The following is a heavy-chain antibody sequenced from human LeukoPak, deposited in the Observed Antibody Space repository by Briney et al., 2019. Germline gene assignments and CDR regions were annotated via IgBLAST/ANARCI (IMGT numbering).Heavy chain of an antibody. J-gene: IGHJ5*01. V-gene: IGHV3-21*01. CDR2: ISSSSSYI. CDR1: GFTFSSYS. D-gene: IGHD6-6*01. CDR3: TRDPRHFDS. Sequence: PGGSLRLSCAASGFTFSSYSMNWVRQAPGKGLERVSSISSSSSYIYYADSVKGRFTISRDNAKNSLYLQMSSLRVEDTAVYYCTRDPRHFDSCGQGTLVTVSS.